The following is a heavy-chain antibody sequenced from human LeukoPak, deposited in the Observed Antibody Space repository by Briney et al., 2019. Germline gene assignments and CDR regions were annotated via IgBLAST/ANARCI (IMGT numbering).Heavy chain of an antibody. CDR3: ARNVPYYGSGAGSMDV. D-gene: IGHD3-10*01. CDR2: ISSSGSTI. Sequence: GGSPRLSCAASGFTFSNYGMSWVRQAPGKGLEWVSYISSSGSTIYYADSVKGRFTISRDNAKNSLYLQMNSLRAEDTAVYYCARNVPYYGSGAGSMDVWGKGTTVTISS. J-gene: IGHJ6*03. V-gene: IGHV3-48*04. CDR1: GFTFSNYG.